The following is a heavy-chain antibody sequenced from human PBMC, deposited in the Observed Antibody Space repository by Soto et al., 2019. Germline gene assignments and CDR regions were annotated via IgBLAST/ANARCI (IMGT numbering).Heavy chain of an antibody. Sequence: SETLSLTCAVSGGSLSGFPWIWIRQPPGKGLEWVGYIYHTGRSNYNPSLKSRLTISLDMSRNQFSLQLTSVTAADTALYYCARVSNDYGGNGAFDYWGLGTLVTSPQ. J-gene: IGHJ4*02. CDR3: ARVSNDYGGNGAFDY. CDR2: IYHTGRS. D-gene: IGHD3-16*01. CDR1: GGSLSGFP. V-gene: IGHV4-59*01.